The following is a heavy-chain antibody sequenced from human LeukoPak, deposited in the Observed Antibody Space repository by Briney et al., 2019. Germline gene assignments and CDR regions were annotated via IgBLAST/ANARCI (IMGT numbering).Heavy chain of an antibody. CDR2: IRYDGSNK. V-gene: IGHV3-30*02. D-gene: IGHD6-6*01. CDR3: AKASLSSSSRPGLNYYYYYYMDV. Sequence: RTGGSLRLSCVASGFPFRDYGMHWVRQVPGKGLEWVAFIRYDGSNKYYADSVKGRFTISRDNSKNTLYLQMNSLRAEDTAVYYCAKASLSSSSRPGLNYYYYYYMDVWGKGTTVTASS. CDR1: GFPFRDYG. J-gene: IGHJ6*03.